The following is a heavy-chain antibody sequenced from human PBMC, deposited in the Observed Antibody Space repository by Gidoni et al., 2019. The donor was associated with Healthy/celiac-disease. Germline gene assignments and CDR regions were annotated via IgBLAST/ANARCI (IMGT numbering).Heavy chain of an antibody. Sequence: EVQLLESGGGLVQPGGSLRLSCAASGFTFSRYAMSWVRQAPGKGLEWVSAISGSGGSTYYADSVKGRFTISRDNSKNTLYLQMNSLRAEDTAVYYCAKDTRPLGIAAAGTFGYWGQGTLVTVSS. J-gene: IGHJ4*02. CDR3: AKDTRPLGIAAAGTFGY. V-gene: IGHV3-23*01. D-gene: IGHD6-13*01. CDR2: ISGSGGST. CDR1: GFTFSRYA.